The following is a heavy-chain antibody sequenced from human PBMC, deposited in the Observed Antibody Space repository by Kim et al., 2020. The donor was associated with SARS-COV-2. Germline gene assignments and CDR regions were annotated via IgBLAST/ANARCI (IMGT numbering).Heavy chain of an antibody. D-gene: IGHD4-17*01. V-gene: IGHV4-39*07. J-gene: IGHJ1*01. CDR1: GGSISSSSYY. Sequence: SETLSLTCTVSGGSISSSSYYWGWIRQPPGKGLEWIGSIYYSGSTYYNPSLKSRVTISVDTSKNQFSLKLSSVTAADTAGYYCARGRVTTRAEYFQHWGQGTLVTVSS. CDR3: ARGRVTTRAEYFQH. CDR2: IYYSGST.